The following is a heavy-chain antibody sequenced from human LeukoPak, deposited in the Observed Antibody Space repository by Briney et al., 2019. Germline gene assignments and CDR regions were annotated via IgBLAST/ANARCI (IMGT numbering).Heavy chain of an antibody. CDR2: INHSGST. Sequence: SETLSLTCAVYGGSFSGYYWSWIRQPPGKGLEWIGEINHSGSTNYNPSLKSRVTISVDTSENQFSLKLSSMTAADTAVYYCARVKMIQLWLFMKGYFDYWGQGTLVTVSS. CDR1: GGSFSGYY. D-gene: IGHD5-18*01. V-gene: IGHV4-34*01. CDR3: ARVKMIQLWLFMKGYFDY. J-gene: IGHJ4*02.